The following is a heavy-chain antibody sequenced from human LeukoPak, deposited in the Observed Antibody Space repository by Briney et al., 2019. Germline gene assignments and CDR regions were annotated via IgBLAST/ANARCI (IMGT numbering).Heavy chain of an antibody. CDR3: ARDLNYYDSSGYWSDAFDI. CDR1: GFTFSSYW. J-gene: IGHJ3*02. D-gene: IGHD3-22*01. V-gene: IGHV3-74*01. CDR2: INNDGSGT. Sequence: TGGSLRLSCAASGFTFSSYWMHWVRHAPGKGPVWVSRINNDGSGTTYADSVKGRFTISRDDAKNTLYLQMNSLRAEDTAVYYCARDLNYYDSSGYWSDAFDIWGQGTMVTVSS.